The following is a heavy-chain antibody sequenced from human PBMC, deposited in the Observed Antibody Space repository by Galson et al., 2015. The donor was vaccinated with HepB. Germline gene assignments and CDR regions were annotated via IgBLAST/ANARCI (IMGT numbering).Heavy chain of an antibody. J-gene: IGHJ3*02. CDR2: ISGSGGST. Sequence: SLRLSCAASGFTFSSYAMSWVRQAPGKGLEWVSAISGSGGSTYYADSVKGRFTISRDNSKNTLYLQMNSLRAEDTAVYYCAKGRGDIYSGLTSLHDAFDIWGQGTMVTVSS. V-gene: IGHV3-23*01. CDR3: AKGRGDIYSGLTSLHDAFDI. CDR1: GFTFSSYA. D-gene: IGHD5-12*01.